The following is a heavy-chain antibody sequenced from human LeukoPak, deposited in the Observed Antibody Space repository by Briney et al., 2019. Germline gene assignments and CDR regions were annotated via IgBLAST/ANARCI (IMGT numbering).Heavy chain of an antibody. J-gene: IGHJ4*02. CDR3: ARDISSGYYYSH. Sequence: ASHTVSCMQSGYTFINYYMHWLRQAPGQAREWMGIINPSGGSTRYAQKFQGRVIMTRDTSTSTVYMEVSSLRSEDTAVYYCARDISSGYYYSHWGQGTLVIVSA. D-gene: IGHD3-22*01. CDR2: INPSGGST. V-gene: IGHV1-46*01. CDR1: GYTFINYY.